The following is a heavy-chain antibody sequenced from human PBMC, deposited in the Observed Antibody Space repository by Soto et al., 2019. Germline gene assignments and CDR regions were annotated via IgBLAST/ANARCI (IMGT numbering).Heavy chain of an antibody. J-gene: IGHJ4*02. D-gene: IGHD4-17*01. V-gene: IGHV4-59*08. CDR3: ARHSYGGLDY. CDR2: IHSTGTT. Sequence: QVQLQESGPGLVKSSETLSLTCTVSGGSVSNYYWSWIRLPPGKGLEWIGYIHSTGTTNYNPSLKRLTPILXDTSKYQLSLKVKSVPAADTAVYYCARHSYGGLDYWGQGTLVTVSS. CDR1: GGSVSNYY.